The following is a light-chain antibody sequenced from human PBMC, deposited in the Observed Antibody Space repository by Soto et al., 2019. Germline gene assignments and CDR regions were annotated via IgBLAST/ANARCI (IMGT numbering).Light chain of an antibody. Sequence: QSVLTQPASVSGSPGQSITISCTGTSSDVGSYNLVSWYQQHPGKAPKLMISEDNKRPSGISDRFSGSKSGNTASLTISGLQAVDEADYYCCSYAGSITLYVCGTGTKVTVL. CDR1: SSDVGSYNL. CDR3: CSYAGSITLYV. V-gene: IGLV2-23*01. CDR2: EDN. J-gene: IGLJ1*01.